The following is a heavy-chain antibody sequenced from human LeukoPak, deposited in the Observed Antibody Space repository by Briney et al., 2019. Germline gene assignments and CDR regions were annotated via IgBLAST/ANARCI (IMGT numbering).Heavy chain of an antibody. CDR2: ISWNSGSI. Sequence: PGGSLRLSCAASGFTFSSYWMSWVRQAPGKGLEWVSGISWNSGSIGYADSVKGRFTISRDNAKNSLYLQMNSLRAEDTALYYCAKARDILTGYDPFDYWGQGTLVTVSS. J-gene: IGHJ4*02. CDR1: GFTFSSYW. D-gene: IGHD3-9*01. V-gene: IGHV3-9*01. CDR3: AKARDILTGYDPFDY.